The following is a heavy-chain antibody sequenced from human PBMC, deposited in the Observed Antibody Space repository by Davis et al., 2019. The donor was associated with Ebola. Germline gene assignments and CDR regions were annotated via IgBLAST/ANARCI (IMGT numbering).Heavy chain of an antibody. CDR3: AKDPYSSGPFGWYFDL. CDR2: INSDGSST. J-gene: IGHJ2*01. Sequence: HTGGSLRLSCAASALTSSKYWMHWVRQTPGNGLMWVSRINSDGSSTTREYADSVKGRFTISRDNAKNSLYLQMNSLRAEDTALYYCAKDPYSSGPFGWYFDLWGRGTLVTVSS. CDR1: ALTSSKYW. V-gene: IGHV3-74*03. D-gene: IGHD6-19*01.